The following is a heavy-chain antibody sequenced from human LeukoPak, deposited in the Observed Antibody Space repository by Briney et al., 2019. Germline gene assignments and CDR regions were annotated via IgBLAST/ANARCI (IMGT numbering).Heavy chain of an antibody. CDR2: IRYDGSNK. CDR3: AKGDPWYYYDSSGPDTLSEWVDY. V-gene: IGHV3-30*02. D-gene: IGHD3-22*01. J-gene: IGHJ4*02. Sequence: GGSLRLSCAASGFTFSSYGMHWVRQAPGKGLEWVAFIRYDGSNKYYADSVKGRFTISRDNSKNTLYLQMNSLRAEDTAVYYCAKGDPWYYYDSSGPDTLSEWVDYWGQGTLVTVSS. CDR1: GFTFSSYG.